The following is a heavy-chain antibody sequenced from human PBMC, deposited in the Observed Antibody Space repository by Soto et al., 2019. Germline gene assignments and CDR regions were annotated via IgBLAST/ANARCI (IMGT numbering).Heavy chain of an antibody. CDR3: ARGGRGLPHDYYYSMDV. V-gene: IGHV3-30-3*01. J-gene: IGHJ6*02. CDR2: ISYDVSKK. Sequence: QVQLVESGGGVVQPGRSLRLSCAASGFIFSNYAIHWVRQAPGKGLEWVALISYDVSKKYYADSVKGRFTISRDNSKNTLYLQMNSLRSEDTAVYYCARGGRGLPHDYYYSMDVWGQGTTVTVSS. D-gene: IGHD2-21*02. CDR1: GFIFSNYA.